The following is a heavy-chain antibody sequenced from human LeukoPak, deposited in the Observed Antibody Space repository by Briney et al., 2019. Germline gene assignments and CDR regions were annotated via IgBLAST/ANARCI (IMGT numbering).Heavy chain of an antibody. D-gene: IGHD4-17*01. V-gene: IGHV4-4*02. Sequence: SGTLSLTCAVSDGSISSSNWWSWVRQPPGKGLEWIGEIYHSGSTNYNPSLKSRVTISVDKSKNQFSLKLSSVTAADTAVYYCAIFMGTVTTPYFDYWGQGTLVTVSS. CDR1: DGSISSSNW. CDR3: AIFMGTVTTPYFDY. CDR2: IYHSGST. J-gene: IGHJ4*02.